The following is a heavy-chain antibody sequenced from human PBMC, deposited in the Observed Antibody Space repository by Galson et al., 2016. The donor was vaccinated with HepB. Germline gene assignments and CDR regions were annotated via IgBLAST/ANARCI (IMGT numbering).Heavy chain of an antibody. CDR2: IYAGGST. D-gene: IGHD1-7*01. J-gene: IGHJ5*01. V-gene: IGHV4-4*09. CDR3: AKMGRAATHDTHGTHDWFDS. Sequence: SETLSLTCTVSGGSIRNNYWAWIRQSPGKGLEWLGIIYAGGSTTYNPSLNSRVIMSVDKSKPQPSLKLTSVSTADTAVYYCAKMGRAATHDTHGTHDWFDSWGQGTLVIVSS. CDR1: GGSIRNNY.